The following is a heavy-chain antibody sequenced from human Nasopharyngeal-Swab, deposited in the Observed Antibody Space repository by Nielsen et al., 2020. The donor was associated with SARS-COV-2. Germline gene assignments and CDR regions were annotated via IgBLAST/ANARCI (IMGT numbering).Heavy chain of an antibody. V-gene: IGHV4-34*01. CDR3: ARGAPRGGYDFSLYYYYYYGVDV. Sequence: WIRQRPGKGLEWIGDINHSGSTNYNPSLKSRVIISVDTSKNQFSLKLSSVTAADTAVYYCARGAPRGGYDFSLYYYYYYGVDVWGQGTTVTVSS. J-gene: IGHJ6*02. D-gene: IGHD5-12*01. CDR2: INHSGST.